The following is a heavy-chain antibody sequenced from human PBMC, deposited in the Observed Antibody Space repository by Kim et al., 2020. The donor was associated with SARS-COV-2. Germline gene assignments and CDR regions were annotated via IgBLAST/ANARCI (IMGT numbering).Heavy chain of an antibody. D-gene: IGHD2-2*01. J-gene: IGHJ4*02. Sequence: GGSLRLSCAASGFTFSSSAMSWVRQVPGKGLEWVSFLSAGGGGAYYGDSVRGRFTISRDDSKNTLYLQMNSLRAEDTAVYYCARGRESTSIYINWGQGTLVTVSS. CDR1: GFTFSSSA. V-gene: IGHV3-23*01. CDR3: ARGRESTSIYIN. CDR2: LSAGGGGA.